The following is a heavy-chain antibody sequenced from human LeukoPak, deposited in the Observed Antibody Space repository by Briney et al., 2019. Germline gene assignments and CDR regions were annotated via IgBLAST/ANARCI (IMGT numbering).Heavy chain of an antibody. D-gene: IGHD6-13*01. CDR3: ARDKPGIVVVGTPGLFDY. J-gene: IGHJ4*02. V-gene: IGHV4-38-2*02. CDR2: INHSRNT. CDR1: GYSISSGYY. Sequence: PSETLSLTCTVSGYSISSGYYWGWIRQPPGKGLEWIGEINHSRNTDYNPSLKSRVTISVDTSKNQFSLKLSSVTAADTAVYYCARDKPGIVVVGTPGLFDYWGQGTLVTVSS.